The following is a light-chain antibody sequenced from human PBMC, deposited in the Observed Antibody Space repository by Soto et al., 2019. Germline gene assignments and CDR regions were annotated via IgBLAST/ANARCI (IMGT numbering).Light chain of an antibody. CDR1: QGIKDY. CDR3: QQYNTWPRT. J-gene: IGKJ1*01. Sequence: EIVMTQSPATLSVSPGERATLSCRASQGIKDYVAWFQQKPGQAPRILIYGASTRATAIPARFSGSGSGTEFTLSISSLQSEDFAVYYCQQYNTWPRTFGQGTKVDIK. V-gene: IGKV3-15*01. CDR2: GAS.